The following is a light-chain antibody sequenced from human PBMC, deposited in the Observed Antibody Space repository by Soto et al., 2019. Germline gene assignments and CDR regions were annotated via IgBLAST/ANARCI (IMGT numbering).Light chain of an antibody. CDR3: AAWRDSLNIWV. Sequence: QSVLTQPPSASGTPGQRVSISCSGSSSNIGSNAVSWYQHFPGTAPKVLIYSDDQRPSGVPDRFSGSKSGTSASLAISGLRAEDEADYFCAAWRDSLNIWVFGGGTKLTVL. CDR2: SDD. CDR1: SSNIGSNA. J-gene: IGLJ3*02. V-gene: IGLV1-44*01.